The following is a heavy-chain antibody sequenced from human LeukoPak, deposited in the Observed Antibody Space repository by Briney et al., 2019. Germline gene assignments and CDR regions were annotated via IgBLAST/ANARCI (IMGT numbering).Heavy chain of an antibody. CDR3: AKVARLQWYQNWFDP. V-gene: IGHV3-30*02. D-gene: IGHD4-23*01. J-gene: IGHJ5*02. Sequence: GRSLRLSCAASGFTFSSYGMHWVRQAPGKGLEWVAFIRYDGSNKYYADSVKGRFTISRDNSKNTLYLQMNSLRAEDTAVYYCAKVARLQWYQNWFDPWGQGTLVTVSS. CDR2: IRYDGSNK. CDR1: GFTFSSYG.